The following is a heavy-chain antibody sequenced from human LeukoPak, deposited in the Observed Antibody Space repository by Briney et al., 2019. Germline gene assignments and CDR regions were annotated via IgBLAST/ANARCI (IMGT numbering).Heavy chain of an antibody. V-gene: IGHV4-4*07. Sequence: SETLSLTCTVSGGSISSYYWSWVRQPAGQGLEWIGRIYTSGSTNYNPSLKSRVTMSVDTSKNQFSLKLSSVTAADTAVYYCARAVSDYDILTGYYLQVGYFDYWGQGTLVTVSS. J-gene: IGHJ4*02. D-gene: IGHD3-9*01. CDR1: GGSISSYY. CDR2: IYTSGST. CDR3: ARAVSDYDILTGYYLQVGYFDY.